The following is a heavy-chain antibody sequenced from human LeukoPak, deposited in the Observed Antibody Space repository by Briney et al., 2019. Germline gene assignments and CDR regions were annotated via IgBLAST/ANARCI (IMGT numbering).Heavy chain of an antibody. Sequence: SGTLSLTCTVSGGSVSSGSYYWSWIRQPPGKGLEWIGYIYYSGSTNYNPSLKSRVTISVDTSKNQFSLKLSSVTAADTAVYYCAATLGPNYDILTGFDAFDIWGQGTMVTVSS. J-gene: IGHJ3*02. CDR1: GGSVSSGSYY. CDR3: AATLGPNYDILTGFDAFDI. V-gene: IGHV4-61*01. CDR2: IYYSGST. D-gene: IGHD3-9*01.